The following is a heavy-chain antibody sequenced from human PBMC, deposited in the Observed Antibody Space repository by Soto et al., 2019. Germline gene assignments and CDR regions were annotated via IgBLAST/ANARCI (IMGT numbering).Heavy chain of an antibody. J-gene: IGHJ4*02. V-gene: IGHV1-2*02. Sequence: ASVKVSCKASGYTFAGYYMHWVRQAPGQGLEWMGWINPNSGGTNYAQKFQGRVTMTRDTSISTAYMELSRLRSDDTAVYYCARDAGMITFGGLIVLSPFDYWGQGTLVTVSS. CDR2: INPNSGGT. CDR1: GYTFAGYY. D-gene: IGHD3-16*02. CDR3: ARDAGMITFGGLIVLSPFDY.